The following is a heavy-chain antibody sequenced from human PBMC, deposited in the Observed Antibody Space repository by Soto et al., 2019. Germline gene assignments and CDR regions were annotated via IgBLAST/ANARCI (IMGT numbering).Heavy chain of an antibody. CDR3: AKEYCGADSPPAS. V-gene: IGHV3-23*01. CDR1: GFSFSSYA. CDR2: ISDGGGST. J-gene: IGHJ5*02. D-gene: IGHD2-21*01. Sequence: GGALRLSCAASGFSFSSYAMSWVRQAPGKGLGGVSSISDGGGSTNYADSVRGRVTIARDRSKKTLYLHMISPRAEDTGVYYSAKEYCGADSPPASWGRGALVPVSP.